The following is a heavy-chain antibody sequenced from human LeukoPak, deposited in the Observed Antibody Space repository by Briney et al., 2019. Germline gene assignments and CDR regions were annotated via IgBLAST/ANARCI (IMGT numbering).Heavy chain of an antibody. Sequence: GSLRLSCAASGFTFRSYGMNWVRQAPGKGLDWLSYISSSGSTIYYADSVKGRFTISRDNAKNSLYLQMNSLRAEDTAVYYCARDQHCSSGSCYWNDAFDIWGQGTMVTVSS. CDR1: GFTFRSYG. J-gene: IGHJ3*02. CDR3: ARDQHCSSGSCYWNDAFDI. V-gene: IGHV3-48*03. CDR2: ISSSGSTI. D-gene: IGHD2-15*01.